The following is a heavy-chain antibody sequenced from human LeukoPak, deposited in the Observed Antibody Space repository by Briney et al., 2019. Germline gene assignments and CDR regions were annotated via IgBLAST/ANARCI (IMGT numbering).Heavy chain of an antibody. CDR1: GFTFSSYW. J-gene: IGHJ4*02. V-gene: IGHV3-7*01. D-gene: IGHD6-25*01. CDR2: IKQDGSET. Sequence: GGSLRLSCAASGFTFSSYWMSWVRQAPGKGLEWVANIKQDGSETYYVDSVKGRFNISRDNAKNSLFLQMNSLRGEDTAVHYCARSGGRGSGWAYWGQGILVTVSS. CDR3: ARSGGRGSGWAY.